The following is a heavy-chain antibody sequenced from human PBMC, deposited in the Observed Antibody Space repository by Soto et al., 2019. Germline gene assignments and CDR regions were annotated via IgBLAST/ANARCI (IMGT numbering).Heavy chain of an antibody. CDR2: TCFGGNTI. Sequence: PGGSLRLSCAASGFIFSDFYMSWIRQSPGKGREWLAYTCFGGNTIYYADSVKARFTVSRDNAKNSLYLQINSLRVEDTAVYYCARDFFHYYHNSTGYGEAFDTWGQGTVVTVSS. CDR3: ARDFFHYYHNSTGYGEAFDT. V-gene: IGHV3-11*01. J-gene: IGHJ5*02. CDR1: GFIFSDFY. D-gene: IGHD3-22*01.